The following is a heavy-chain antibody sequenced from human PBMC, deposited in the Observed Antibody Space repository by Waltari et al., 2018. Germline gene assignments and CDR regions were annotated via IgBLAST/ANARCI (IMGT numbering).Heavy chain of an antibody. V-gene: IGHV4-39*01. Sequence: QLQLQESGPGLVKPSETLSLTCTVSGGSISSSSYYWGWIRQPPGKGLEWIGSIYYSGNTYYNPSLKRRVTISVDTSKNQFSLKLSSVTAADTAVYYCASILGYCSSTSCYGVRYYFDYWGQGTLVTVSS. D-gene: IGHD2-2*01. CDR1: GGSISSSSYY. J-gene: IGHJ4*02. CDR3: ASILGYCSSTSCYGVRYYFDY. CDR2: IYYSGNT.